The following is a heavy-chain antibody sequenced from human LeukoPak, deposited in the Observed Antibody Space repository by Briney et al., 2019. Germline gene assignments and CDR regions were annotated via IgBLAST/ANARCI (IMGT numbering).Heavy chain of an antibody. J-gene: IGHJ4*02. CDR1: GFTFRTYW. CDR3: GRDLGGRSGY. V-gene: IGHV3-74*01. CDR2: INEDGSIT. Sequence: GGSLRLSCAVSGFTFRTYWMHWVRKVPGEGLVWVSRINEDGSITNYADSVKGRFSTSRDNAKNTLYLQMNSLRAEDTAVYYCGRDLGGRSGYWGQGTLVTVSS. D-gene: IGHD1-26*01.